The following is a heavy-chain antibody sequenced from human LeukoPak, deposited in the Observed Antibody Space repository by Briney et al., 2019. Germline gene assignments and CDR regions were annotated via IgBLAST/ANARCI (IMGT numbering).Heavy chain of an antibody. CDR2: IYYSGST. D-gene: IGHD3-22*01. J-gene: IGHJ5*02. V-gene: IGHV4-59*01. Sequence: PSETLSLTCTVSGGSISNYYWSWIRQPPGKRLEWIGYIYYSGSTNYNPSLKSRVTISVDTSKNQFSLKLTSVTAADTAVYYCARAEDPYYYDSSGFDPWGQGTLVTVSS. CDR3: ARAEDPYYYDSSGFDP. CDR1: GGSISNYY.